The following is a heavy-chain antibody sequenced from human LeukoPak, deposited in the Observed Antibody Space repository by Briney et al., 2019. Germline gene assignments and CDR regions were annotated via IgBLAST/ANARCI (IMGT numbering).Heavy chain of an antibody. J-gene: IGHJ4*02. V-gene: IGHV3-21*01. CDR3: ARWTTLTTKALDY. D-gene: IGHD4-17*01. CDR1: GFTFNIYS. CDR2: IGCSSENI. Sequence: PGGSLRLSCAASGFTFNIYSMTWVRQAPGKGLEWVSSIGCSSENIYYADSVRGRFTISRDNAKNSLFLQMSSLRAEDTAVYYCARWTTLTTKALDYWGQGTLVTVS.